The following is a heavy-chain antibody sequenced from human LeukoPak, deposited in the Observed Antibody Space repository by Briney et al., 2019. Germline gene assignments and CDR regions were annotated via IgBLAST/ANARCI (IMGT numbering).Heavy chain of an antibody. J-gene: IGHJ4*02. CDR3: AREGVMVRVFDY. V-gene: IGHV4-34*01. CDR2: INHSGST. CDR1: GGSFSGYY. Sequence: SETLSLTCAVYGGSFSGYYWSWIRQPPGKGLEWIGEINHSGSTYYNPSLKSRVTISVDTSKNQFSLKLSSVTAADTAVYYCAREGVMVRVFDYWGQGTLVTVSS. D-gene: IGHD3-10*01.